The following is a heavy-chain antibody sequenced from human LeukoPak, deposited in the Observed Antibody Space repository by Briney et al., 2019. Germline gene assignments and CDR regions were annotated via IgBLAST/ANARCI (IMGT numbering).Heavy chain of an antibody. CDR1: GGTFSSHA. D-gene: IGHD3-16*02. J-gene: IGHJ5*02. Sequence: SVKVSCKASGGTFSSHAISWVRQAPGQGLEWMGRIIPILGIANYAQKFQGRVTITADKSTSTAYMELSSLRSEDTAVYYCASTLDYIWGSYRNNWFDPWGQGTLVTVSS. V-gene: IGHV1-69*04. CDR2: IIPILGIA. CDR3: ASTLDYIWGSYRNNWFDP.